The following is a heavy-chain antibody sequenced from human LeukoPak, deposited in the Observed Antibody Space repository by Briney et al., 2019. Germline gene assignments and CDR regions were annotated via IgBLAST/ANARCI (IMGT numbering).Heavy chain of an antibody. D-gene: IGHD6-13*01. Sequence: GGSLRLSCAGSGFTSSSYAMSWVRQAPGKGLEWVSAISGSGGATYYADSVKGRFTISRDNSKNTLYLQMSSLRAEDTALYYCAKDRVAAIGWFDPWGQGTLVTVSS. CDR2: ISGSGGAT. CDR3: AKDRVAAIGWFDP. J-gene: IGHJ5*02. CDR1: GFTSSSYA. V-gene: IGHV3-23*01.